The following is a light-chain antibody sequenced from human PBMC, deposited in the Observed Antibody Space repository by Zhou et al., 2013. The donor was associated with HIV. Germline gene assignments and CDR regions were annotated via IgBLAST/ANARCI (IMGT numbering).Light chain of an antibody. CDR1: QSISSW. Sequence: DIQMTQSPSTLSASVGDRVTITCRASQSISSWLAWYQQKPGKAPNLLIYKASTLDTGVPSRFSGSGSGAEFTLTISSLQPDDFATYYCQQFDNVPWTFGQGTKVEIK. CDR3: QQFDNVPWT. CDR2: KAS. V-gene: IGKV1-5*03. J-gene: IGKJ1*01.